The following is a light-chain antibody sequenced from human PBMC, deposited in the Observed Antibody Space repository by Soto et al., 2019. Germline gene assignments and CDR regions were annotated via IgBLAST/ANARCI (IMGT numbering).Light chain of an antibody. CDR3: QVWETSSDHPVV. V-gene: IGLV3-21*02. J-gene: IGLJ2*01. Sequence: SYALTQPPSVSVAPGQTARLTCGANNIGSKSVHWYQQKPGQAPVLVVSDDGYRPSGIPERFSGSKSENTATLTVSRVEAEDEADFSCQVWETSSDHPVVFGGGTKLTVL. CDR1: NIGSKS. CDR2: DDG.